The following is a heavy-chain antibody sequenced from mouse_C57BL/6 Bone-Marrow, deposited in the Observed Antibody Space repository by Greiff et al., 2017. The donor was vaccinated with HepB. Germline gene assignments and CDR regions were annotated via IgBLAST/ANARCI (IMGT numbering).Heavy chain of an antibody. CDR3: ARPITTVVATPYWYFDV. CDR1: GYTFTSYD. J-gene: IGHJ1*03. Sequence: VHLVESGPELVKPGASVKLSCKASGYTFTSYDINWVKQRPGQGLEWIGWIYPRDGSTKYNEKFKGKATLTVDTSSSTAYMELHSLTSEDSAVYFCARPITTVVATPYWYFDVWGTGTTVTVSS. D-gene: IGHD1-1*01. CDR2: IYPRDGST. V-gene: IGHV1-85*01.